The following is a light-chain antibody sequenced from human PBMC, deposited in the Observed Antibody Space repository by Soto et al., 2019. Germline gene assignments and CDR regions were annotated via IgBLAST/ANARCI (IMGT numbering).Light chain of an antibody. CDR1: SSDVGSYNL. Sequence: QSALTQPASVSGSPGQSITISCTGTSSDVGSYNLVSWYQQLPGKAPKLMIYEGNKRPSGVSNRFSGSKSGNTASLTISGLQAEDEADYYCCSYAGRSTYVFRTGTKVTVL. CDR2: EGN. CDR3: CSYAGRSTYV. J-gene: IGLJ1*01. V-gene: IGLV2-23*01.